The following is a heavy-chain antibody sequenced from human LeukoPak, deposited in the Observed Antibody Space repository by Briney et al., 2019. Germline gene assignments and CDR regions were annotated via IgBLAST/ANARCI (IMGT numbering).Heavy chain of an antibody. Sequence: GGSLRLSCAPSGFTFSIYVMSWVRQAPGKGLEWVSAISGDAGSTYNADSAKGRFTISRDNSKNTLYLQMNSLSADDTAVYYCAKSMPGGSQGVDHWGQGTLVTVSS. CDR3: AKSMPGGSQGVDH. CDR2: ISGDAGST. CDR1: GFTFSIYV. D-gene: IGHD2-8*02. V-gene: IGHV3-23*01. J-gene: IGHJ5*02.